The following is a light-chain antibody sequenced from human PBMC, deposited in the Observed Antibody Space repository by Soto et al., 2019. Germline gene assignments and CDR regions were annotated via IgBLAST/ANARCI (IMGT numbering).Light chain of an antibody. V-gene: IGKV3-20*01. J-gene: IGKJ1*01. Sequence: IVLAQSQAPPSLSASEGDTATFSSRASQSVGSNLAWYQQKPGQAPRLLIYGASKRATGIPDRFSGSGSGTDFTLTITSLAREDFAVYYCQQYGNSPKTFGQGTKVDIK. CDR2: GAS. CDR1: QSVGSN. CDR3: QQYGNSPKT.